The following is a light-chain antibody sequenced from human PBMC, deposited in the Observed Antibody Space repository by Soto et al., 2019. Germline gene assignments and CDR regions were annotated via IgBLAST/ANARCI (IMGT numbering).Light chain of an antibody. Sequence: DIQMTQAPSTLSASVGDRVTITCRASQNINAWLAWYQQKPGKAPKLLIYDVSTLHSGVPSRFSGSASGTEFTLTISSLQRDDFATYHCQQYNSYLYTFGQGTKVDI. CDR2: DVS. V-gene: IGKV1-5*01. CDR3: QQYNSYLYT. J-gene: IGKJ2*01. CDR1: QNINAW.